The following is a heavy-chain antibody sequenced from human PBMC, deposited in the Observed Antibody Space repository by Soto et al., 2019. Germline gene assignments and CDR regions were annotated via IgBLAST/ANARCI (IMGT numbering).Heavy chain of an antibody. CDR3: TRQTPPTGMEV. V-gene: IGHV3-15*05. CDR1: GFNFSNGW. CDR2: IKSKVHGETT. Sequence: EVQLVESGGGLVKPGGSLRLSCAASGFNFSNGWMSWVRQAPGKGLEWVGRIKSKVHGETTDYAAHVKGRFIISREDGKNSLYLQMNNLRVGDTAVYYCTRQTPPTGMEVWGQGATVTVSS. J-gene: IGHJ6*02. D-gene: IGHD3-9*01.